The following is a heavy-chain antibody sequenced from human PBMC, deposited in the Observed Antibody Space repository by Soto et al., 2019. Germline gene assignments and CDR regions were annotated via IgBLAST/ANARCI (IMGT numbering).Heavy chain of an antibody. J-gene: IGHJ3*01. CDR1: GLTFNSYA. CDR3: AKALGLYGGGDCFDAFDV. Sequence: EVQLLESGGGLVQPGGSLRLSCAASGLTFNSYAMTWVRQAPGRGLEWVSGVDGSGFTSYHADSVKGRVTISRDNSKNTLYLQMNSLRAEDTAVYYCAKALGLYGGGDCFDAFDVWGQGAMVSVSS. CDR2: VDGSGFTS. D-gene: IGHD2-21*02. V-gene: IGHV3-23*01.